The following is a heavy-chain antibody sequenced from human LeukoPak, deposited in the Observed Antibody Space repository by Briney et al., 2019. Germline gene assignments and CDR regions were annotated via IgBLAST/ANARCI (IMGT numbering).Heavy chain of an antibody. CDR3: ARIGSHRTIDY. J-gene: IGHJ4*02. D-gene: IGHD2-15*01. CDR2: INHSGST. V-gene: IGHV4-34*01. Sequence: SETLSLTCAVYGGSFSGYYWSWIRQPPGKGLEWIGEINHSGSTNYNPSLKSRVTISVDTSKNQFSLKLSSVTAADTAVYYCARIGSHRTIDYWGQGTLVTVSS. CDR1: GGSFSGYY.